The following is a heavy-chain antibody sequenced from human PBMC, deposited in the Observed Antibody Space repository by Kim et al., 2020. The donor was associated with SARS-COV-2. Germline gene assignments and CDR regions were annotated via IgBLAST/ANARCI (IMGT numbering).Heavy chain of an antibody. Sequence: SETLSLTCAVYGGSFSGYYWSWIRQPPGKGLEWIGDINHSGSTNYNPSLKSRVTISVDTSKNQFSLKLSSVTAADTAVYYCARVRNYDSSGYYYRYFDYWGQGTLVTVSS. J-gene: IGHJ4*02. CDR3: ARVRNYDSSGYYYRYFDY. D-gene: IGHD3-22*01. V-gene: IGHV4-34*01. CDR2: INHSGST. CDR1: GGSFSGYY.